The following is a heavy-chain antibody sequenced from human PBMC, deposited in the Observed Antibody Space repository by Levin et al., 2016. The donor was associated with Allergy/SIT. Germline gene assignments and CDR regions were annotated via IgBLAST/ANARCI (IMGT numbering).Heavy chain of an antibody. Sequence: SETLSLTCIVSGDSFTSNYYSWAWIRQLPGKGLEWLGYIYYTGSTYYSPALKNRVSISVDTSKNQFSLKLSSVTAADTAIYYCATRDGYTYYSDSWGHGTLVTVSS. D-gene: IGHD5-24*01. CDR3: ATRDGYTYYSDS. V-gene: IGHV4-31*03. J-gene: IGHJ4*01. CDR2: IYYTGST. CDR1: GDSFTSNYYS.